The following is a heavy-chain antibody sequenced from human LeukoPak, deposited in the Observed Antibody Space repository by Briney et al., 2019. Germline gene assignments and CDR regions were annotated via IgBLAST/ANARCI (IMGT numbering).Heavy chain of an antibody. Sequence: GGSLRLSCAASGFTFNSNYMSWVRQAPGKGRGWLSVIYDDGNTYYSDSVRGRCTISRDISKNTLSLQMNSLRAEDTAVYYCARMIGYCTSIGCFPGIVSQKFDSWGQGTVVTVSS. CDR2: IYDDGNT. V-gene: IGHV3-53*01. CDR1: GFTFNSNY. J-gene: IGHJ5*01. CDR3: ARMIGYCTSIGCFPGIVSQKFDS. D-gene: IGHD2-2*01.